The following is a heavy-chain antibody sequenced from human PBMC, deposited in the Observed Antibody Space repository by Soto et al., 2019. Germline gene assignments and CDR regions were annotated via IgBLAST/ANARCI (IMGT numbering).Heavy chain of an antibody. J-gene: IGHJ5*02. D-gene: IGHD3-22*01. CDR1: GGSISSYY. CDR2: IYSSGST. V-gene: IGHV4-59*01. CDR3: ARNQDYYDSSGYYLNWFDP. Sequence: SETLSLTCTVSGGSISSYYWSWIRQPPGKGLEWIGYIYSSGSTNYNPSLKSRVTISVDTSKNQFSLKLSSVTAADTAVYYCARNQDYYDSSGYYLNWFDPWGQGTLVSVS.